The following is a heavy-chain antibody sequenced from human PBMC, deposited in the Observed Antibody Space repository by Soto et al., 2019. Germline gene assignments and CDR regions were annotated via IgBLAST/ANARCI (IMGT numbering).Heavy chain of an antibody. CDR2: IIPIFGTA. J-gene: IGHJ6*02. D-gene: IGHD4-17*01. CDR3: AAGYGDFYYYGMDV. Sequence: GPPVKVSCKASGGTFSSYAISWVRQAPGQGLEWMGGIIPIFGTANYAQKFQGRVTITADESTSTAYMELSSLRSEDTAVYYCAAGYGDFYYYGMDVWGQGTTVTVSS. V-gene: IGHV1-69*13. CDR1: GGTFSSYA.